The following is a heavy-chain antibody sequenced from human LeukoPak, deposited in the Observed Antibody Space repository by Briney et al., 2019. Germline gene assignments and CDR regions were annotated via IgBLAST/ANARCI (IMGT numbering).Heavy chain of an antibody. CDR3: ARGSSYGASGYPYFDH. Sequence: PSETLSLTCAVYGGSLNGYYWSWIRQPPGKGLEWLGEIDHRGATKYNASLESRVTISLDTPFNQFSLELTSVTAADTAIYYCARGSSYGASGYPYFDHWGQGTLVPVS. V-gene: IGHV4-34*01. J-gene: IGHJ4*02. CDR1: GGSLNGYY. CDR2: IDHRGAT. D-gene: IGHD3-22*01.